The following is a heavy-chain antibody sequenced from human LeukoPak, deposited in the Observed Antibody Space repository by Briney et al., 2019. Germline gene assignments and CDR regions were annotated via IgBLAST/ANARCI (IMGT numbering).Heavy chain of an antibody. CDR1: GGTFSSYA. V-gene: IGHV1-69*05. D-gene: IGHD3-22*01. J-gene: IGHJ4*02. CDR3: ARAGYYDSSGPFY. CDR2: IIPIFGTA. Sequence: ASVKVSCKASGGTFSSYAISWVRQAPGQGLEWMGRIIPIFGTANYAQKFQGRVTITTDESTSTAYMELSSLRSEDTAVYYCARAGYYDSSGPFYWGQGTLVTVSS.